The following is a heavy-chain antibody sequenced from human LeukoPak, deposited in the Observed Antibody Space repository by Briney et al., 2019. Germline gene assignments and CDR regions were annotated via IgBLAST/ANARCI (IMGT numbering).Heavy chain of an antibody. CDR1: GGSISSGDYY. CDR3: ARAPPLLALDTATVPL. D-gene: IGHD5-18*01. J-gene: IGHJ4*02. CDR2: IYYSGST. Sequence: MSSETLSLTCTVSGGSISSGDYYWSWIRQPPGKGLEWIGYIYYSGSTYYNPSLKSRVTISVDTSKNQFSLKLSSVTAADTAVYYCARAPPLLALDTATVPLWGQGTLVTVSS. V-gene: IGHV4-30-4*01.